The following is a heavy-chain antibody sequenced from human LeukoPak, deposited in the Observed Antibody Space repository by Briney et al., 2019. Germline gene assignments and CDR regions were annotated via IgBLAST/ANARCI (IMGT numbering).Heavy chain of an antibody. CDR2: INPNSGGT. CDR1: GYTFTGYY. CDR3: ARDGEYCSGGSCWDWFDP. J-gene: IGHJ5*02. Sequence: ASVKVSCKASGYTFTGYYMHWVRQAPGQGLEWMGWINPNSGGTNYAQKFQGRVTMTRNTSISTAYMELSSLRSEDTAVYYCARDGEYCSGGSCWDWFDPWGQGTLVTVSS. D-gene: IGHD2-15*01. V-gene: IGHV1-2*02.